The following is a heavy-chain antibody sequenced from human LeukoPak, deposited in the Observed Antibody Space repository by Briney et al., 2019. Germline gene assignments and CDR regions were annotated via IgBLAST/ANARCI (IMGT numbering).Heavy chain of an antibody. J-gene: IGHJ4*02. V-gene: IGHV4-38-2*02. Sequence: SETLSLTCAVSNYSISNGYYWGWIRHTPGKGLEWIGSIYHSGNTYYNPSLKSRVTISVDTSKNQFSLKLRSVTAADTAVYYCAREVVTASTPDYWGQGTLVTVFS. D-gene: IGHD2-21*02. CDR2: IYHSGNT. CDR3: AREVVTASTPDY. CDR1: NYSISNGYY.